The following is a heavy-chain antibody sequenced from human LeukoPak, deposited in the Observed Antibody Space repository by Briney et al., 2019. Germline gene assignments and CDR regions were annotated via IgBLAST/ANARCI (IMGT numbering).Heavy chain of an antibody. J-gene: IGHJ4*02. D-gene: IGHD3-3*01. CDR3: ARDFDFWSGYAPGY. CDR2: IKQDGSEK. Sequence: GGSLRLSCAASGFTFSSYWMSWVRQAPGKGLEWVANIKQDGSEKYHVDSVKGRFTISRDNAKNSLYLQMNSLRAEDTAVYYCARDFDFWSGYAPGYWGQGTLVTVSS. V-gene: IGHV3-7*01. CDR1: GFTFSSYW.